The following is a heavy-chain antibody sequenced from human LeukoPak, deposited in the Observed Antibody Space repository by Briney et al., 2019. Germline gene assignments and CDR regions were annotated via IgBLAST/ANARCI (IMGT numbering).Heavy chain of an antibody. CDR2: ISGSGGST. V-gene: IGHV3-23*01. Sequence: GGSLRLSCAASGFTFSSYAMSWVRQAPGKGLEWVSAISGSGGSTYYADSVKGRFTISRDNSKNTLYLQMNSLRAEDTAVYYCTKVHSSGWYYFDYWGQGTLVTVSS. D-gene: IGHD6-19*01. J-gene: IGHJ4*02. CDR1: GFTFSSYA. CDR3: TKVHSSGWYYFDY.